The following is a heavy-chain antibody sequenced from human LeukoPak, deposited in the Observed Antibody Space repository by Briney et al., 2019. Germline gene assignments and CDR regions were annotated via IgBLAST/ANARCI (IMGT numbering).Heavy chain of an antibody. CDR3: AKGSYYDSSGSFYFGY. CDR1: GFTFTSYS. V-gene: IGHV3-23*01. J-gene: IGHJ4*02. D-gene: IGHD3-22*01. CDR2: ISGSGDNT. Sequence: GGSLRLSCAASGFTFTSYSMNWVRQAPGKGLEWVSGISGSGDNTYYADSVKGRFTISRDNSKNTLYVQVNSLGTEDTAAYYYAKGSYYDSSGSFYFGYWGQGTLVTVSS.